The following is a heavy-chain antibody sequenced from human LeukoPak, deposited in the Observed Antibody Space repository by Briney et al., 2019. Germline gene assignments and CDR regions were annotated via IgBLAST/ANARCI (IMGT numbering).Heavy chain of an antibody. V-gene: IGHV3-9*01. J-gene: IGHJ4*02. Sequence: PGGSLRLSCAASGFTFDDYAMHWVRQAPGKGLEWVSGISWNSGSIGYADSVKGRFTISRDNSKNTLYLQMNSLRAEDTAVYYCAKDRTMEYSPYFDYWGQETLVTVSS. CDR3: AKDRTMEYSPYFDY. CDR1: GFTFDDYA. D-gene: IGHD4/OR15-4a*01. CDR2: ISWNSGSI.